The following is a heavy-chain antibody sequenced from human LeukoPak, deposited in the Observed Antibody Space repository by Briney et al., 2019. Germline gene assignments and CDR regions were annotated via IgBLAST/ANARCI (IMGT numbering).Heavy chain of an antibody. CDR1: GFTFSAYW. V-gene: IGHV3-7*04. CDR3: ARGTIAAAGYYYFDY. Sequence: GGSLRLSCAASGFTFSAYWMSWVRQAPGKGLNWVANIKQDGSEKYYVDSVKGRFTISRDNAKNSLYLQMNSLRAEDTAVYYCARGTIAAAGYYYFDYWGQGTQVTVSS. CDR2: IKQDGSEK. D-gene: IGHD6-13*01. J-gene: IGHJ4*02.